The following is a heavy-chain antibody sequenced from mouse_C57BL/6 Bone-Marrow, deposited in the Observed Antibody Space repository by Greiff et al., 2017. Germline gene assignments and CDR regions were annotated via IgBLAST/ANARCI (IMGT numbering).Heavy chain of an antibody. V-gene: IGHV14-3*01. CDR1: GFNIKNTY. CDR2: IDPANGNT. CDR3: ARCDYGSRSDFDY. D-gene: IGHD1-1*01. J-gene: IGHJ2*01. Sequence: EVKLVESVAELVRPGASVKLSCTASGFNIKNTYMHWVKQRPEQGLEWIGRIDPANGNTKYAPKFQGKATITADTSSNTAYLQLSSLTYEDTAIYYCARCDYGSRSDFDYWGQGTTLTVSS.